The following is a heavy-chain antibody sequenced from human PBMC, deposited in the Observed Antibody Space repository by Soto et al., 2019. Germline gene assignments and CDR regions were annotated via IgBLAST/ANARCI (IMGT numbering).Heavy chain of an antibody. V-gene: IGHV1-46*01. Sequence: VKVPGKPCGYTITSYYMTWVRQAPGQGLEWMGIMHPSGGSTSYAQKFQGRVTMTRDTSTSTVYMELSSLRSEDTAVYYCARMKDGFDPWGQGTLVTVSS. J-gene: IGHJ5*02. CDR1: GYTITSYY. CDR3: ARMKDGFDP. CDR2: MHPSGGST.